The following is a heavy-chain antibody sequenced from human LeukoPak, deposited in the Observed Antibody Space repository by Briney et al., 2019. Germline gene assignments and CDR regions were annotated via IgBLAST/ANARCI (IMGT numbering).Heavy chain of an antibody. CDR1: GGSISSGGYY. CDR3: ARVCVVVPAAIPHYAFDI. V-gene: IGHV4-31*03. Sequence: SETLSLTCTVSGGSISSGGYYWSWIRQHPGKGLEWIGYIYYSGSTYYNPSLKSRVTISVDTSKNQFSLKLSSVTAADTAVYYCARVCVVVPAAIPHYAFDIWGQGTMVTVSS. J-gene: IGHJ3*02. CDR2: IYYSGST. D-gene: IGHD2-2*02.